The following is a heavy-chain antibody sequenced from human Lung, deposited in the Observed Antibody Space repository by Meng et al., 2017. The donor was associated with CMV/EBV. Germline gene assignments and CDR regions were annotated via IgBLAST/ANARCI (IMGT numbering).Heavy chain of an antibody. Sequence: SGYAFTGYYMHWVRQAPGQGLGWMVWINPNSGGTNYAQKFQGRVTMTRDTSISTAYMELSRLRSDDTAVYYCARVDYYDSSGYYNPDYWGQGTLVTVSS. V-gene: IGHV1-2*02. D-gene: IGHD3-22*01. CDR3: ARVDYYDSSGYYNPDY. J-gene: IGHJ4*02. CDR1: GYAFTGYY. CDR2: INPNSGGT.